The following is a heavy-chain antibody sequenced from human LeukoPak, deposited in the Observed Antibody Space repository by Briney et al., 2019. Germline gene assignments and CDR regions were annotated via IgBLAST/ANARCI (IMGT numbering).Heavy chain of an antibody. CDR3: AREAMDELVRRDYYYMDV. Sequence: ASVRLSCKASGYGFTNYYIHWVRQAPGQGLEWMGMIGPNGVATAFAQRFQDRVTMTSDTSTSTVYMELRSLRFDDTATYYCAREAMDELVRRDYYYMDVWGKGTTVTVSS. CDR1: GYGFTNYY. D-gene: IGHD2-8*02. J-gene: IGHJ6*03. V-gene: IGHV1-46*01. CDR2: IGPNGVAT.